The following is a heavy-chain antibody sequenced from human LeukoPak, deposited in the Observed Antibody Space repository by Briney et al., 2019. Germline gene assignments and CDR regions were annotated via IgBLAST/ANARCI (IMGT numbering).Heavy chain of an antibody. CDR1: GFPFKNYV. Sequence: GGSLTLSCAASGFPFKNYVMNWVRQASGKGLDWVSAISSNGDSTYYADSVKGRFTISRHNSKNTLYLQMNSLRAEDTAVYYCAKVGYSGSPARLDYWGPGSLVIVSS. J-gene: IGHJ4*02. CDR3: AKVGYSGSPARLDY. D-gene: IGHD5-24*01. V-gene: IGHV3-23*01. CDR2: ISSNGDST.